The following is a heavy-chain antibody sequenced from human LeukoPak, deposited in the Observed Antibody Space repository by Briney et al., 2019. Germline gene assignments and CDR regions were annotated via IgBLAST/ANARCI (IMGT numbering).Heavy chain of an antibody. J-gene: IGHJ6*04. CDR3: GRDNNYKVDV. Sequence: PGGSLTLSCAASGFSFSDYWMVWVRQAPGKGLEWVSNMKTDGSVTNYADSVKGRSTISRDNAKNTLYLQMNSLRAEDTAVYYCGRDNNYKVDVWGKGTTVTVSS. D-gene: IGHD4-11*01. CDR2: MKTDGSVT. CDR1: GFSFSDYW. V-gene: IGHV3-74*01.